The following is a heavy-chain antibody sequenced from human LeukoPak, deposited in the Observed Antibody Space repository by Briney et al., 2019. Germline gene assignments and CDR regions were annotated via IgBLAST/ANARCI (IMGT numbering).Heavy chain of an antibody. Sequence: GGSLRLSCAASGFTFSSYGMSWVRQAPGKGLEWVSAISGSGGSTYYADSVKGRFTISRDNSKNTLYLQMNSLRAEDTAVYYCAKGLAAADVGFDYWGQGTLVTVSS. D-gene: IGHD6-13*01. CDR1: GFTFSSYG. V-gene: IGHV3-23*01. CDR3: AKGLAAADVGFDY. J-gene: IGHJ4*02. CDR2: ISGSGGST.